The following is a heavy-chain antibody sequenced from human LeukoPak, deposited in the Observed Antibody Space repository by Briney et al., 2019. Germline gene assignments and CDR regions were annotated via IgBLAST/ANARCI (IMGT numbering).Heavy chain of an antibody. D-gene: IGHD2-2*01. CDR1: GFTFSNYD. J-gene: IGHJ4*02. Sequence: GGSLRLSCASSGFTFSNYDMNWVRQAPGKGLEWFSHISSGGGTIKYYADSLKGRFTISRDNAKNSLYLQMNSLRAEDTAVYYCARRYCSSTDCLFDYWGQGTLVTVSS. CDR3: ARRYCSSTDCLFDY. V-gene: IGHV3-48*03. CDR2: ISSGGGTIK.